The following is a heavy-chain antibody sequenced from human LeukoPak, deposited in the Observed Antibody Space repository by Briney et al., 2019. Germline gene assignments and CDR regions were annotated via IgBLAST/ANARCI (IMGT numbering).Heavy chain of an antibody. J-gene: IGHJ3*02. Sequence: GGSLRLSCAASRFTPDDYSMRWVRQAPRKGLEWVSGINLNGGSTGYTDSVRGRFTISRDNAKNSLYLQRNSLRAEDTALYYCARDLDSRGWNDAFDIWGQGAMVTVSS. D-gene: IGHD6-19*01. CDR1: RFTPDDYS. CDR2: INLNGGST. V-gene: IGHV3-20*04. CDR3: ARDLDSRGWNDAFDI.